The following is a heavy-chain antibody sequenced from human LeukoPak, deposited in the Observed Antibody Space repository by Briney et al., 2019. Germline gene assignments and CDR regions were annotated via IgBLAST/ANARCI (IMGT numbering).Heavy chain of an antibody. D-gene: IGHD5-18*01. Sequence: ASVKVSCKASGYTFTSYYMHWVRQAPGQGLEWMGWINPNSGGTNYAQKFQGRVTMTRDTSISTAYMELSRLRSDDTAVYYCARGGHGSDTAMVTPYYYGMDVWGQGTTVTVSS. CDR2: INPNSGGT. J-gene: IGHJ6*02. CDR3: ARGGHGSDTAMVTPYYYGMDV. V-gene: IGHV1-2*02. CDR1: GYTFTSYY.